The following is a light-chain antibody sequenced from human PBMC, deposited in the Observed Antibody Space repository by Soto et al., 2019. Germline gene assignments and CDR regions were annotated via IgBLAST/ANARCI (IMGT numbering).Light chain of an antibody. CDR1: RSDVGGYNY. CDR3: NSYKTSGPAVV. CDR2: EVS. J-gene: IGLJ2*01. Sequence: QSALTQPASVSGSPGQSITISCTGTRSDVGGYNYVSWYQQHPGKAPKLTIYEVSNRPSGVSNRFSGSKSGNTASLTISGPRAAEGVVYYSNSYKTSGPAVVFGGG. V-gene: IGLV2-14*01.